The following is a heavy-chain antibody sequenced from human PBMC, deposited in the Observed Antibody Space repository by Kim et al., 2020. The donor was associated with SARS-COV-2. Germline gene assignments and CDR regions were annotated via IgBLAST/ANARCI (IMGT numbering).Heavy chain of an antibody. J-gene: IGHJ4*02. Sequence: KFQGRVTMTEDTSTDTAYMELSSLRSEDTAVYYCATVAIDWNYRGWDLDYWGQGTLVTVSS. CDR3: ATVAIDWNYRGWDLDY. D-gene: IGHD1-7*01. V-gene: IGHV1-24*01.